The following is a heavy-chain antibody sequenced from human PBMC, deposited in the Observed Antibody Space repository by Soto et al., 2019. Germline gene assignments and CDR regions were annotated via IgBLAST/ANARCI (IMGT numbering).Heavy chain of an antibody. J-gene: IGHJ4*02. CDR1: GFTFSSYA. Sequence: VGSLCLSCADSGFTFSSYAMSWGRRAPGKGREWVSAISGNSGSTYYADSVKSRFTISGDNSKNKLYLQMNSLRAEDMAVYYCAKVIWFRELAPEYYFDYWGQGTLVTVSS. CDR3: AKVIWFRELAPEYYFDY. CDR2: ISGNSGST. V-gene: IGHV3-23*01. D-gene: IGHD3-10*01.